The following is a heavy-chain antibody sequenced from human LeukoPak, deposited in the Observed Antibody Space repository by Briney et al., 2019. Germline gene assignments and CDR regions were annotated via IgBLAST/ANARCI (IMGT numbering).Heavy chain of an antibody. D-gene: IGHD5-18*01. Sequence: GGSLRLSGAASGFSFDDYAMSWVRQAPGKGLEWVSGINWSGVSTGYADSVKGRFTISRDNTKNSLFLQLNSLRAEDTAFYYCAKGKDTLNPYWYFDVWGRGTLVSLSS. V-gene: IGHV3-20*04. J-gene: IGHJ2*01. CDR1: GFSFDDYA. CDR2: INWSGVST. CDR3: AKGKDTLNPYWYFDV.